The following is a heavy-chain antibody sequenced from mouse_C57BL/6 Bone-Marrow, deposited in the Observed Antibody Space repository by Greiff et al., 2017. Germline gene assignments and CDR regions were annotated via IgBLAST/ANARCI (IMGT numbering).Heavy chain of an antibody. CDR1: GFNIKDYY. V-gene: IGHV14-2*01. J-gene: IGHJ2*01. CDR2: IDPEDGET. D-gene: IGHD2-5*01. Sequence: EVQLQESGAELVKPGASVKLSCTASGFNIKDYYMHWVKQRTEQGLEWIGRIDPEDGETKYAPKFQGKATITADTYSNTAYLQLSSLTSEDTAVYYCARESQAYYSNYEDDYWGQGTTLTVSS. CDR3: ARESQAYYSNYEDDY.